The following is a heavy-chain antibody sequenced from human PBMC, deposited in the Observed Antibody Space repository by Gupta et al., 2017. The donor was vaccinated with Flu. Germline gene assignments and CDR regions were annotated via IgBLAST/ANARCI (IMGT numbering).Heavy chain of an antibody. Sequence: QVQLVESGGGVVQPGRSLRLSCAASGFTFSSYGMHWVRQAPGKGLEWVAVIWYDGSNKYYADSVKGRFTISRDNSKNTLYLQMNSLRAEDTAVYYCATNLGKFAYSSSSPLGYWGQGTLVTVSS. CDR2: IWYDGSNK. V-gene: IGHV3-33*01. CDR1: GFTFSSYG. CDR3: ATNLGKFAYSSSSPLGY. D-gene: IGHD6-6*01. J-gene: IGHJ4*02.